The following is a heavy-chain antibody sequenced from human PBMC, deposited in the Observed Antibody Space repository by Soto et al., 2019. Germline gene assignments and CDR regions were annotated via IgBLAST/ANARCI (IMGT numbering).Heavy chain of an antibody. Sequence: ASVKVSCKASGYTFTSYDINWVRRATGQGLEWMGWMNPNSGNTGYAQKFQGRVTMTRNTSISTAYMELSSLRSEDTAVYYCANARPDSSGWFHDAFDIWGQGTMVTVSS. V-gene: IGHV1-8*01. CDR1: GYTFTSYD. CDR3: ANARPDSSGWFHDAFDI. J-gene: IGHJ3*02. CDR2: MNPNSGNT. D-gene: IGHD6-13*01.